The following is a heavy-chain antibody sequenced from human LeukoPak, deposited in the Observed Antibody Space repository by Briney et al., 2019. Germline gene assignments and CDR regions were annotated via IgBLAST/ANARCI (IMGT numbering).Heavy chain of an antibody. J-gene: IGHJ2*01. CDR3: ARSYGSGSDGTYWHSDV. CDR1: GFDFSTYA. V-gene: IGHV3-21*01. CDR2: ISRSSNDI. Sequence: PGGSLRLSCAGSGFDFSTYAMNWVRQAPGKGLEWVSTISRSSNDIFYADKLKGRFTISRDNANKSLFLQMKSLRVEDTAVYYCARSYGSGSDGTYWHSDVWGRGTLVTVSS. D-gene: IGHD3-10*01.